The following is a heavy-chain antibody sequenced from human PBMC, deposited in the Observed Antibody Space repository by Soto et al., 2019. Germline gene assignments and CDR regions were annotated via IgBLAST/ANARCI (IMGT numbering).Heavy chain of an antibody. CDR2: ISPSGITT. CDR3: TKDSTTRTLLPYSAY. V-gene: IGHV3-23*01. Sequence: GSLRLSCAASGFTFSNYAMSWVRRAPGKGLEWVSAISPSGITTYYADSVKGRLTITRDNFKSTLYLYMNSLRGEDTAVYYCTKDSTTRTLLPYSAYWGQGTPAPVSP. CDR1: GFTFSNYA. J-gene: IGHJ4*02. D-gene: IGHD4-17*01.